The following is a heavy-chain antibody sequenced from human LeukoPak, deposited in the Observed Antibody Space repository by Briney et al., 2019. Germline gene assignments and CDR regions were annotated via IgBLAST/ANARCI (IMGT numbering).Heavy chain of an antibody. CDR1: GFTFSNYW. J-gene: IGHJ4*02. CDR3: ARRPRLLEC. V-gene: IGHV3-7*01. Sequence: GGSLRLSCAASGFTFSNYWTSWVRQAPGKGLEWVASISPDGGDKYYLDSLKGRFTISRDNAKNSLYLQMSSLRVEDTAVYFCARRPRLLECWGQGTLVTVSS. CDR2: ISPDGGDK.